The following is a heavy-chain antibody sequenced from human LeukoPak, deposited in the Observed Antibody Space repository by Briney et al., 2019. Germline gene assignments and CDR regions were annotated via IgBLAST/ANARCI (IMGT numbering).Heavy chain of an antibody. J-gene: IGHJ3*02. CDR2: IYYSGST. CDR3: ARSSPGYDILTGHVGAFDI. V-gene: IGHV4-39*07. Sequence: SETLSLTCTVSGGSISSSSYYWGWIRQPPGKGLEWIGSIYYSGSTYYNPSLKSRVTISVDTSKNQFSLKLSSVTAADTAVYYCARSSPGYDILTGHVGAFDIWGQGTMVTVSS. D-gene: IGHD3-9*01. CDR1: GGSISSSSYY.